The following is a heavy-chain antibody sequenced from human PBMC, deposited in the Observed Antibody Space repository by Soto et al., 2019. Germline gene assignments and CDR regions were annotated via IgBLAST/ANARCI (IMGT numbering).Heavy chain of an antibody. CDR2: IYSGGIT. Sequence: PGGSLRLSCAASGFTVSSKYMSWVRQAPGKGLEWVSVIYSGGITYYADSVKGRFTISRDNSKNTLFLQVNSLTGEDTAVYYCIKDRRSTRRAMDVWGQGTTVTVSS. D-gene: IGHD2-2*01. V-gene: IGHV3-66*01. J-gene: IGHJ6*02. CDR3: IKDRRSTRRAMDV. CDR1: GFTVSSKY.